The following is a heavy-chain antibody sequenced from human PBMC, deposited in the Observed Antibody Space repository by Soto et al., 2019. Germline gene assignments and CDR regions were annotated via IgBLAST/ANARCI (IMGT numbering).Heavy chain of an antibody. J-gene: IGHJ4*02. V-gene: IGHV1-69*01. CDR1: GGTFSSYA. D-gene: IGHD3-22*01. CDR3: ARDYYDSSGYYEARGYFDY. CDR2: IIPIFGTA. Sequence: QVQLVQSGAEVKKPGSSVKVSCKASGGTFSSYAISWVRQAPGQGLEWMGGIIPIFGTANYAQKFQGRVTITADESTSTAYMELSSLRSEDTAVYYCARDYYDSSGYYEARGYFDYWGQGTLVTVSS.